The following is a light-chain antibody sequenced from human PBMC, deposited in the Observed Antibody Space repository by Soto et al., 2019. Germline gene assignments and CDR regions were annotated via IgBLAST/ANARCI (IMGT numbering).Light chain of an antibody. CDR3: QQYDNWPWT. V-gene: IGKV3-15*01. J-gene: IGKJ1*01. CDR2: DAS. Sequence: IVMTQSPATLSVSPGERATLSCRASQSVSSNLAWYQHKPGQAPRLLIYDASTRATGVPARFSGSGSGTEFTLTISGLQSEDFAVFYCQQYDNWPWTFGHGTKVDIK. CDR1: QSVSSN.